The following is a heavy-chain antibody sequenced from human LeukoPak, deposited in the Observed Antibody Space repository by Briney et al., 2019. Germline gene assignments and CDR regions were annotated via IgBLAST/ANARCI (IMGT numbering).Heavy chain of an antibody. CDR1: GFTFSSYW. D-gene: IGHD2-2*02. Sequence: QAGGSLRLSCAASGFTFSSYWMHWVRHAPGKGLMWVSRINGDGSTTNYADSVKGRFTISRDNAKNTLYLQMNSLRAEDTAVYYCARAFATYPSDVWGQGTTVTVSS. CDR2: INGDGSTT. CDR3: ARAFATYPSDV. J-gene: IGHJ6*02. V-gene: IGHV3-74*01.